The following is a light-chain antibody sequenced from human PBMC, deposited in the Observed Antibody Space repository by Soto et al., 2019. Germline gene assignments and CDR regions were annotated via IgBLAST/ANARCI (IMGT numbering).Light chain of an antibody. CDR3: QQSSNIPWT. J-gene: IGKJ1*01. Sequence: DIQMTQSPSSLSASVGDSVTITCRTSQHVDRYLSWYQQIPGRAPKLLIYSVSSLVSGVPPRFRGSASGTEFTLSISSLQREDFATYFCQQSSNIPWTFGQGTKVEMK. V-gene: IGKV1-39*01. CDR2: SVS. CDR1: QHVDRY.